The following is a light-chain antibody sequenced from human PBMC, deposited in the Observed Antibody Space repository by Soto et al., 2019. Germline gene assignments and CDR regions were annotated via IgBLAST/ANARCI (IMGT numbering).Light chain of an antibody. CDR2: WAS. Sequence: DIVMTQSPDSLAVSLGERATINCKSSQSVLYSSNNKNYLAWYQQKPGQPPKLLIYWASTRESGVPDRFSGSGSGTDFTLTISSLQAEDVAVYYCQQYYSTPRTFDQGTKAEIK. J-gene: IGKJ1*01. V-gene: IGKV4-1*01. CDR3: QQYYSTPRT. CDR1: QSVLYSSNNKNY.